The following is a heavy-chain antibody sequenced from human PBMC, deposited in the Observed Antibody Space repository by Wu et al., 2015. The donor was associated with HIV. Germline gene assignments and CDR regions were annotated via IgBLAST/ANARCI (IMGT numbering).Heavy chain of an antibody. V-gene: IGHV1-18*01. D-gene: IGHD6-19*01. Sequence: LMQYWRLRWKKDLGPSVKGTSCKAFWLHFTTLVVSWVRQAPDGGVEWMGWISTYNANTNFSHRRLQGRITMTTDTSTTTAYMELRSLTSDDTATYYCARDSPAVAARVAFDVWGQGTVVTVSS. CDR3: ARDSPAVAARVAFDV. CDR1: LHFTTLV. CDR2: ISTYNANT. J-gene: IGHJ3*01.